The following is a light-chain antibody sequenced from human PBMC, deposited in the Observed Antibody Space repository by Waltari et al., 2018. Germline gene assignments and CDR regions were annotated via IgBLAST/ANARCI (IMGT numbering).Light chain of an antibody. Sequence: QSALTQPAAVSGPPGQSITISCSGTSSDVGGYNYISWYQHHPGKAPKLIIYDVTNRPSGVSVRFSGSKSGNTASLAISGLQAEDEADYYCSSYTSSSTLGVFGGGTKLTVL. V-gene: IGLV2-14*03. CDR3: SSYTSSSTLGV. J-gene: IGLJ2*01. CDR1: SSDVGGYNY. CDR2: DVT.